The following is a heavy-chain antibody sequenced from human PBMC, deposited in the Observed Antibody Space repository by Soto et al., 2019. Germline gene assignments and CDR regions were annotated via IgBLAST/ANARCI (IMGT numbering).Heavy chain of an antibody. J-gene: IGHJ6*02. D-gene: IGHD6-13*01. CDR3: ARLAVIAAAGTGYYYYYGMDV. Sequence: QVQLVQSGAEVKKPGSSVKVSCKASGGTFSSYAISWVRQAPGQGLEWMGGIIPIFGAANYAQKFQGRVTITADESTSTTYMELNSLRSEDTAVYFCARLAVIAAAGTGYYYYYGMDVWGQGTTVTVSS. CDR1: GGTFSSYA. V-gene: IGHV1-69*12. CDR2: IIPIFGAA.